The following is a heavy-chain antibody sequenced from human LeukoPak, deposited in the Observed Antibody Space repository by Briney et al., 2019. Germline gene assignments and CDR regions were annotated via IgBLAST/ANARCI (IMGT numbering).Heavy chain of an antibody. J-gene: IGHJ4*02. CDR1: GYTFTSYY. D-gene: IGHD3-22*01. V-gene: IGHV1-46*01. Sequence: ASVKVSCKASGYTFTSYYMHWVRQAPGQGLEWMGIVNPSGGSTSYAQKFQGRVTMTRDTSTSTVYMELSSLRSEDTAVYYCARGGYDSSGTLYYFDYWGQGALVTVSS. CDR2: VNPSGGST. CDR3: ARGGYDSSGTLYYFDY.